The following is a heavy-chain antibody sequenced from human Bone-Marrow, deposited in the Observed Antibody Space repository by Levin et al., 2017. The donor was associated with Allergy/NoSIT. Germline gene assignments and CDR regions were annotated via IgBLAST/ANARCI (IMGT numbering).Heavy chain of an antibody. J-gene: IGHJ3*02. Sequence: GGSLRLSCAASGFTFTNYAMHWVRQAPGKGLEWVSVISYHGSNKDYADSVKGRFTISRDNSKNTLYLQMNSLRAEDTAVYYCATTEDCSGASCYRAFDIWGQGTMVTVSS. D-gene: IGHD2-2*01. CDR3: ATTEDCSGASCYRAFDI. CDR1: GFTFTNYA. CDR2: ISYHGSNK. V-gene: IGHV3-30-3*01.